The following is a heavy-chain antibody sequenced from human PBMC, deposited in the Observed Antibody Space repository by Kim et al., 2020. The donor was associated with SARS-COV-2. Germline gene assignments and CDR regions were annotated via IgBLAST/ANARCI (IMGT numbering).Heavy chain of an antibody. Sequence: SSPTNYADSVKGRFTISRDDAKNSLYLQMNSLRAEDTAVYYCASPSVVWGQGTMVTVSS. J-gene: IGHJ3*01. CDR3: ASPSVV. CDR2: SSPT. V-gene: IGHV3-11*06.